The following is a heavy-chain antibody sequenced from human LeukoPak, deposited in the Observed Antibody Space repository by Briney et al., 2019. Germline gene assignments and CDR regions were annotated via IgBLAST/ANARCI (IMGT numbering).Heavy chain of an antibody. CDR2: ITGSTGST. CDR3: VRGYCSSTSCPTLYYR. CDR1: GFTFSSYA. J-gene: IGHJ5*02. V-gene: IGHV3-23*01. D-gene: IGHD2-2*01. Sequence: GGSLRLSCAASGFTFSSYAMTWVRQPPGKGLEGVSSITGSTGSTYYADSVKGRFTISRDNAKNTLYLQMNSLRAEDTAMYYCVRGYCSSTSCPTLYYRWGQGILVTVSS.